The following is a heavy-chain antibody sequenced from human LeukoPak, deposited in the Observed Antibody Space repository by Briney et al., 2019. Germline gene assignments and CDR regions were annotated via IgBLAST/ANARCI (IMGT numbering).Heavy chain of an antibody. CDR1: GGSISSGGYS. D-gene: IGHD6-19*01. CDR2: INHSGST. CDR3: ARAPRIYSSGWYPYYYYMDV. Sequence: SETLSLTCAVSGGSISSGGYSWSWIRQPPGKGLEWIGEINHSGSTNYNPSLKSRVTISVDTSKNQFSLKLSSVTAADTAVYYCARAPRIYSSGWYPYYYYMDVWGKGTTVTVSS. J-gene: IGHJ6*03. V-gene: IGHV4-34*01.